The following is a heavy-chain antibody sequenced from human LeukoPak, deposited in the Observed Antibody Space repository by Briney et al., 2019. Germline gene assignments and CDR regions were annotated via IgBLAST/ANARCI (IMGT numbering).Heavy chain of an antibody. CDR3: AGSIAARFPFDY. CDR2: ISYDGSNK. Sequence: PGGSLRLSCAASGFTFSSYAMHWVRQAPGKGLEWVAVISYDGSNKYYADSVKGRFTISRDNSKNTLYLQMNSLRAEDTAVYYCAGSIAARFPFDYWGQGTLVTVSS. J-gene: IGHJ4*02. V-gene: IGHV3-30-3*01. D-gene: IGHD6-6*01. CDR1: GFTFSSYA.